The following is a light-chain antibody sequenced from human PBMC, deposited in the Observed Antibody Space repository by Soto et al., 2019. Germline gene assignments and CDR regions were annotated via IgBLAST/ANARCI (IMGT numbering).Light chain of an antibody. CDR2: DAS. J-gene: IGKJ2*01. CDR1: QSVSNY. CDR3: LRRRRWPRT. Sequence: EIVLTQSPATLSLSPGERATLSCRASQSVSNYLAWYQQKPGQAPRLLIYDASNSATAIPERFSGSGSGTDFPLTISSREPDDFAGSYCLRRRRWPRTFGQGTKLENK. V-gene: IGKV3-11*01.